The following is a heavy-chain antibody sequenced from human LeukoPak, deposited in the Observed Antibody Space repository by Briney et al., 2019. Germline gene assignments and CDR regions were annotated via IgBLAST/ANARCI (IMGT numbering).Heavy chain of an antibody. Sequence: PGGSLRLSCAASGFTFSSYWMHWVRHAPGKGLVRVSRINSDGRSTTYADSVKGRFTISRDNAKNTLYLQMNSLRAEDTAVYYCALSREAAGTVFDDWGQGTLVTLSS. J-gene: IGHJ4*02. CDR2: INSDGRST. CDR1: GFTFSSYW. D-gene: IGHD6-13*01. CDR3: ALSREAAGTVFDD. V-gene: IGHV3-74*01.